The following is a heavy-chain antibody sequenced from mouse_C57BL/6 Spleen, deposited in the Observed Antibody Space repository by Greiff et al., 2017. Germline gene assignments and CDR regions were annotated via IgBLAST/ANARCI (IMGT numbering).Heavy chain of an antibody. D-gene: IGHD2-4*01. Sequence: VQLQQSGAELVRPGASVKLSCTASGFNIKDDYMHWVKQRPEQGLEWIGWIDPENGDTEYASKFQGKATITADTSSNTAYLQLSSLTSEDTAVYYCTTPYDYLSFAYWGQGTLVTVSA. CDR1: GFNIKDDY. CDR2: IDPENGDT. V-gene: IGHV14-4*01. J-gene: IGHJ3*01. CDR3: TTPYDYLSFAY.